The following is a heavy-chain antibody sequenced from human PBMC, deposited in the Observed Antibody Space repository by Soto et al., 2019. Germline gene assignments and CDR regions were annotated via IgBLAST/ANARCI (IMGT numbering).Heavy chain of an antibody. V-gene: IGHV3-33*01. J-gene: IGHJ4*02. Sequence: VQLVESGGGVVQPGRSLGLFCAASGFTFSNYGVHWVRQAPGKGLEWVAGIWHDGSNKYYVDSVKGRFTISRDNSKNKLYLQMNGLRSAETAVYYCARDSVVGASQGTNLDYWGQGALVTVSS. CDR3: ARDSVVGASQGTNLDY. D-gene: IGHD1-26*01. CDR2: IWHDGSNK. CDR1: GFTFSNYG.